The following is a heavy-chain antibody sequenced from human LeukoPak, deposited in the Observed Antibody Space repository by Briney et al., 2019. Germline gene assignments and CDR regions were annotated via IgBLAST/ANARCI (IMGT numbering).Heavy chain of an antibody. J-gene: IGHJ6*02. CDR2: ISGSGGST. CDR1: GFTFSSYA. Sequence: GGSLRLSCAASGFTFSSYAMSWVRQAPGKGLEWVSAISGSGGSTYYADSVKGRFTISRDNSKNTLYLQMNSLRAEDTAVYYCAKRAITMVRGARYYYGMDVWGQGTTVTVSS. V-gene: IGHV3-23*01. CDR3: AKRAITMVRGARYYYGMDV. D-gene: IGHD3-10*01.